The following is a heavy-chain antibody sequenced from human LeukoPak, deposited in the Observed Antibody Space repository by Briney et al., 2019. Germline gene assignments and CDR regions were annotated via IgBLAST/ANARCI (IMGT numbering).Heavy chain of an antibody. V-gene: IGHV4-38-2*02. J-gene: IGHJ5*02. CDR1: GYSISTGYY. CDR3: ARANMVRGVGSFFDRNWFDP. CDR2: FYHGGST. Sequence: SETLSLTCTVSGYSISTGYYWDWIRQPPGKGLEWIGTFYHGGSTYYNPSLKSRVTISVHTSKNQFSLNLTSVTAADTAVYYCARANMVRGVGSFFDRNWFDPWGQGTLVTVSS. D-gene: IGHD3-10*01.